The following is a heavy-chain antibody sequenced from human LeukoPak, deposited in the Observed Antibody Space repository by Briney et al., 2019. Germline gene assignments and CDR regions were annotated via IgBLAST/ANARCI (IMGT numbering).Heavy chain of an antibody. Sequence: GGSLRLSCAASGFTFSSYSMNWVRQAPGKGLEWVSSITSSSSYICYADSVKGRFTISRDNAKNSLYLQMNSLKSEDTAVYYCTTELDIRPNHYWGQGTLVTVSS. CDR1: GFTFSSYS. V-gene: IGHV3-21*03. CDR2: ITSSSSYI. D-gene: IGHD3-22*01. CDR3: TTELDIRPNHY. J-gene: IGHJ4*02.